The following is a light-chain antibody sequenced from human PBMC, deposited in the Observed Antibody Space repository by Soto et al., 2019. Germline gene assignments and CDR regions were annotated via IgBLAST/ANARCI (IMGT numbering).Light chain of an antibody. CDR2: EVT. V-gene: IGLV2-14*01. J-gene: IGLJ1*01. CDR1: SSDVGTYDD. CDR3: SSYTISSTDV. Sequence: QSALTQPASVSASPGQSITISCTGTSSDVGTYDDVSWYRQHPGKGPKLLIYEVTNRPSGVSNRFSVSKSGNTASLTISGLQAEDEADYYCSSYTISSTDVFGSGTKLTVL.